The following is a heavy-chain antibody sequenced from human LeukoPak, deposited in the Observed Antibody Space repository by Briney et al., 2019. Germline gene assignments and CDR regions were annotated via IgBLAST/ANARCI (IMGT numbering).Heavy chain of an antibody. D-gene: IGHD6-6*01. J-gene: IGHJ4*02. CDR3: ARTLAASLDY. Sequence: ASVKVSCKASGYTFTDCSINWVRQAPGQGLEWMGSINPNSGGTNYAQKFQGRVTMTRDTSISTAYMELSRLRSDDTAVYYCARTLAASLDYWGQGTLVTVSS. CDR1: GYTFTDCS. V-gene: IGHV1-2*02. CDR2: INPNSGGT.